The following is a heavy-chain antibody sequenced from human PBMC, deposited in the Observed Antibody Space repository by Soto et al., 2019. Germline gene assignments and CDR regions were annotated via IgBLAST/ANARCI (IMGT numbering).Heavy chain of an antibody. CDR2: LYPGDSDT. V-gene: IGHV5-51*01. CDR3: ARHINFGGPFDI. D-gene: IGHD1-20*01. J-gene: IGHJ3*02. Sequence: GESMKISCNGSGSSFTSYWIGWVRQMPGKGLEWMGILYPGDSDTRYSPSFQGQVTISADKSISTAYLQWSRRQASATAMYYGARHINFGGPFDIWGQGTMVTFSS. CDR1: GSSFTSYW.